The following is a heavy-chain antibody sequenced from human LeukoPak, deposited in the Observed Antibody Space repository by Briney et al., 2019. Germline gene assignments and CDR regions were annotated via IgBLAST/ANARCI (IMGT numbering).Heavy chain of an antibody. CDR3: AKQGSTSPRNSYYFDY. CDR2: ISGSGAST. D-gene: IGHD1-7*01. CDR1: GFTFSSYA. J-gene: IGHJ4*02. V-gene: IGHV3-23*01. Sequence: GGSLRLSCAASGFTFSSYATSWVRQAPGKGLEWVSAISGSGASTYYPDSVKGRFTISRDNSKNTLYLQMNSLRAEDTAVYYCAKQGSTSPRNSYYFDYWGQGTLVTVSS.